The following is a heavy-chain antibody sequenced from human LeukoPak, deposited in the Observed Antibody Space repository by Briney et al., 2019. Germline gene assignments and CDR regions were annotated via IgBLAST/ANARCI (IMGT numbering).Heavy chain of an antibody. Sequence: GGSLRLSCAASGFTFSGSAMHWVRRASGKGLDWVGRIRSKANSYATAYAASVKGRFTISIDDSKNTAYLQMNSLKTEDTAVYYCTRLILGGFDYWGQGTLVTVSS. CDR2: IRSKANSYAT. D-gene: IGHD2-15*01. CDR1: GFTFSGSA. V-gene: IGHV3-73*01. CDR3: TRLILGGFDY. J-gene: IGHJ4*02.